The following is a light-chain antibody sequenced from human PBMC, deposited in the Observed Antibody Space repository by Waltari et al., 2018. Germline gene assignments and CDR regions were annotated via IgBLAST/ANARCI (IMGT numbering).Light chain of an antibody. CDR1: SSDVGGTNY. V-gene: IGLV2-14*03. CDR3: SSYTSSSTLV. J-gene: IGLJ2*01. Sequence: QSALTQPAYVSGYHGQSITITCPGTSSDVGGTNYVPWYQQHPGNAPKPVIYNVKTRPSGVSNRFSGSKSVNTASLTISGLQAEDEAYYFCSSYTSSSTLVFGGGTKLTVL. CDR2: NVK.